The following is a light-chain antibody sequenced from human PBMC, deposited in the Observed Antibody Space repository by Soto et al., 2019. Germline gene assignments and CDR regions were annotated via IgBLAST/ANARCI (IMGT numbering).Light chain of an antibody. CDR2: TND. J-gene: IGLJ1*01. Sequence: QYVLTQPPSASGTPGQRVTISCSGSSSNIGSNTVNWYQQLPGTAPKLLIYTNDQRPSGVPDRFSGSRSGTSASLAISGLQFEDEADYHCSSWDDNLDAVVFGAGTKVTVL. CDR3: SSWDDNLDAVV. V-gene: IGLV1-44*01. CDR1: SSNIGSNT.